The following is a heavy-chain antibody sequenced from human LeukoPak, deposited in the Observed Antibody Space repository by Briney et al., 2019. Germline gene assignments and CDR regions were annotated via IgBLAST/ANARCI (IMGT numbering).Heavy chain of an antibody. D-gene: IGHD3-16*02. CDR3: ARGAGYDYVWKSYRYYDF. V-gene: IGHV1-18*01. CDR1: GYTFTNYG. Sequence: ASVKVSCKASGYTFTNYGVSWVRQAPGQGLEWVGWIYVDNGNTYYAQNFQGRVTMTTDTSTNTVYMELRSLRSDDTAVYFCARGAGYDYVWKSYRYYDFWGQGTLVTVSS. CDR2: IYVDNGNT. J-gene: IGHJ4*02.